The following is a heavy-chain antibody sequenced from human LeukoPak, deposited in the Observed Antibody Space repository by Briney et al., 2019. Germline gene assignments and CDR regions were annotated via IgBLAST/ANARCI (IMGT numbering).Heavy chain of an antibody. Sequence: GGSLRLSCAASGFTFSSHSMSWVRQAPGKGLEWVSYISSSTTKYYADSVKGRFTISRDNTKNSLYLQMNSLRAEDTAVYYCARVRYSGSYSDVPFDDWGQGTLVTVSS. D-gene: IGHD1-26*01. CDR1: GFTFSSHS. CDR2: ISSSTTK. CDR3: ARVRYSGSYSDVPFDD. V-gene: IGHV3-48*04. J-gene: IGHJ4*02.